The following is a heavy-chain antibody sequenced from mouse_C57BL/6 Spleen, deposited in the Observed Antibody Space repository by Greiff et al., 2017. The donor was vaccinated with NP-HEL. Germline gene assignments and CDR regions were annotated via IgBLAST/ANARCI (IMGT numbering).Heavy chain of an antibody. D-gene: IGHD1-1*01. V-gene: IGHV1-18*01. Sequence: EVQLQQSGPELVKPGASVKIPCKASGYTFTDYNMDWVKQSHGKSLEWIGDINPNNGGTIYNQKFKGKATLTVDKSSSTAYMELRSLTSEDTAVYYCARRSTYYGSSYFDYWGQGTTLTVSA. CDR2: INPNNGGT. J-gene: IGHJ2*01. CDR3: ARRSTYYGSSYFDY. CDR1: GYTFTDYN.